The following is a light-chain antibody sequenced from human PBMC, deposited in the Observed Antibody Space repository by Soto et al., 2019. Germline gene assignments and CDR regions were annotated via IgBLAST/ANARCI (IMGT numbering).Light chain of an antibody. V-gene: IGLV2-11*01. CDR1: SSDVGAYNF. J-gene: IGLJ2*01. CDR2: DVS. CDR3: CSYAGSYTWV. Sequence: QSALTQPRSVSGSPGQSVTISCTGTSSDVGAYNFVSWYQQHPGKAPKLMIYDVSKRPSGVPDRFSGSKSGNTASLTISGLXAEXEADYYCCSYAGSYTWVFGGGTKLTVX.